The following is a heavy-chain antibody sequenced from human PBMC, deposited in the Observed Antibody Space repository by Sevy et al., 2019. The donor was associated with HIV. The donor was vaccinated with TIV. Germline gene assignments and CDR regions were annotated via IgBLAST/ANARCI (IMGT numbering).Heavy chain of an antibody. Sequence: GGSLRLSCVASGFIFSSYSINWVRQAPGKGLEWVSSISSSSKYIYYADSVKGRFTISRDNAKNSLYLQMNSLRAEDTAVYYCARDPAIAAAVTFDNWGQGTLVTVSS. D-gene: IGHD6-13*01. CDR3: ARDPAIAAAVTFDN. CDR2: ISSSSKYI. J-gene: IGHJ4*02. CDR1: GFIFSSYS. V-gene: IGHV3-21*01.